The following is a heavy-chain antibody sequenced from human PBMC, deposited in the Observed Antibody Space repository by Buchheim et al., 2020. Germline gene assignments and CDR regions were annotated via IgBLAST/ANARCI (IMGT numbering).Heavy chain of an antibody. CDR3: ARDPSSGYDGEVGT. CDR2: IYYSGST. V-gene: IGHV4-61*01. D-gene: IGHD3-22*01. J-gene: IGHJ5*02. Sequence: QVQLQESGPRLVKPSETLSLTCTVSGGSVSSGTFYWSWIRQPPGKGLEWIGSIYYSGSTNYNPSVKGRVTLSVDTSKNQFSLKLTSVTAADTAVYYCARDPSSGYDGEVGTWGQGTL. CDR1: GGSVSSGTFY.